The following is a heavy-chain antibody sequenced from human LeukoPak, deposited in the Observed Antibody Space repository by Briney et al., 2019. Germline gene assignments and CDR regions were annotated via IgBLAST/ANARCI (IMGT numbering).Heavy chain of an antibody. D-gene: IGHD5-18*01. CDR2: IYTSGST. V-gene: IGHV4-4*07. CDR3: ARESDVDTAMADDAFDI. J-gene: IGHJ3*02. Sequence: SQTLSLTCTVSGGSISSYYWSWIRQPAGKGLEWIGRIYTSGSTNYNPSLKSRVTMSVDTSKNQFSLKLSSVTAADMAVYYCARESDVDTAMADDAFDIWGQGTMVTVSS. CDR1: GGSISSYY.